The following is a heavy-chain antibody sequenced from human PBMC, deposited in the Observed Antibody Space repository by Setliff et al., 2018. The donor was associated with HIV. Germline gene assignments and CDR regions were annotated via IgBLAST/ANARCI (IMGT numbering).Heavy chain of an antibody. Sequence: ASVKVSCKASGYTFTGNYIHWVRQAPGQGLEWMAWINSATGGTNYAQNFQGWVTVTRDTSINTVYMELSSLKSDDTAVYYCAKIQNPQGYYYDSSGYYPHPGSPDYWGQGTLVTVSS. CDR2: INSATGGT. J-gene: IGHJ4*02. CDR3: AKIQNPQGYYYDSSGYYPHPGSPDY. CDR1: GYTFTGNY. V-gene: IGHV1-2*04. D-gene: IGHD3-22*01.